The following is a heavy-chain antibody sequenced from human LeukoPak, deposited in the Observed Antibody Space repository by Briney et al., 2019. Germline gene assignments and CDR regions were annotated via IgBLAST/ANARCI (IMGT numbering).Heavy chain of an antibody. CDR3: ARHRGMIVFDP. CDR1: GYTFTGYY. J-gene: IGHJ5*02. V-gene: IGHV1-8*03. CDR2: MNPKSGNP. D-gene: IGHD3-22*01. Sequence: ASLKVSCKASGYTFTGYYMHGVGQAPGEGHERMVWMNPKSGNPVYAQKFQGRVTIPRNSSRSTAYREVSSLSSGDRAVYYLARHRGMIVFDPWGQGTLVSVSS.